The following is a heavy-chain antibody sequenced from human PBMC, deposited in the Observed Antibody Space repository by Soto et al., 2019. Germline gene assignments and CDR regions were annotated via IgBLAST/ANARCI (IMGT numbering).Heavy chain of an antibody. CDR2: IYYSGST. CDR1: GGSISSVGYY. J-gene: IGHJ6*02. Sequence: PSETLSLTCTVSGGSISSVGYYWSWIRQHPGKGLEWIGYIYYSGSTYYNPSLKSRVTISVDTSKNQFSLKLSSVTAADTAVYYCARDRIRSSYYYYGMDVWGQGTTVTVSS. D-gene: IGHD2-2*01. V-gene: IGHV4-31*03. CDR3: ARDRIRSSYYYYGMDV.